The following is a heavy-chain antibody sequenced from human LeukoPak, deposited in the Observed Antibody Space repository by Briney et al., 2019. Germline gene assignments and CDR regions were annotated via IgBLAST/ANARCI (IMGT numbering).Heavy chain of an antibody. D-gene: IGHD7-27*01. CDR3: ARNAGDQIYFDY. CDR1: GGSISSYY. CDR2: IYYSGST. Sequence: KPSETLSLTCTVSGGSISSYYWRWIRQPPGKGLGWIGYIYYSGSTNYNPSLKSRVTISVDTSKNQFSLKLSSVTAADTAVYYCARNAGDQIYFDYWGQGTLVTVSS. V-gene: IGHV4-59*01. J-gene: IGHJ4*02.